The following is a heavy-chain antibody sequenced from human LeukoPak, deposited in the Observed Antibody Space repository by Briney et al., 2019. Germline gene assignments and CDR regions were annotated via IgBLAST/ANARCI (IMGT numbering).Heavy chain of an antibody. CDR1: GYTFTGYY. CDR3: ARGGYCSSTSCYIGWFDP. V-gene: IGHV1-2*02. CDR2: INPNSGGT. D-gene: IGHD2-2*02. Sequence: ASVKVSCKASGYTFTGYYMHWVRQAPGQGLEWMGWINPNSGGTNYAQKSQGRVTMTRDTSISTAYMELSRLRSDDTAVYYCARGGYCSSTSCYIGWFDPWGQGTLVTVSS. J-gene: IGHJ5*02.